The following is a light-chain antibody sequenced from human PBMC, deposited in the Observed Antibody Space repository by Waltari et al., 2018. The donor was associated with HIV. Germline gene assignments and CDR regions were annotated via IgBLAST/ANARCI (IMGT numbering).Light chain of an antibody. CDR2: KDT. V-gene: IGLV1-47*01. CDR3: VCWERRLSGYV. J-gene: IGLJ1*01. CDR1: SSNIEKES. Sequence: SVLTQPPSASGTPVQRVTISCSGSSSNIEKESLYWYQQLTGAAPRLLINKDTKRPSGVAGRCTGSKSGTSACLASSGLRGEDEEDYYGVCWERRLSGYVFGTGTKVTVL.